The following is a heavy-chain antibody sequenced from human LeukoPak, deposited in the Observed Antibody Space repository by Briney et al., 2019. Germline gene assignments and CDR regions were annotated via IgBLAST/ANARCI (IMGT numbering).Heavy chain of an antibody. D-gene: IGHD4-23*01. Sequence: SETLSLTCSVSGGSISSFYWSWIRQRPGKGREGIGYVYYSGRTYYNPSLKSGVTISVDTSKNQFSLKLSSVTAADTAVYYCARQYGGNFAPDYWGQGTLVTVSS. V-gene: IGHV4-59*08. J-gene: IGHJ4*02. CDR3: ARQYGGNFAPDY. CDR2: VYYSGRT. CDR1: GGSISSFY.